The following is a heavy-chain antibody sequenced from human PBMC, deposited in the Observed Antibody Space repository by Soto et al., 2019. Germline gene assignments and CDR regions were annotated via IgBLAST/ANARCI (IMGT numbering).Heavy chain of an antibody. CDR1: GGSISSYY. D-gene: IGHD3-22*01. J-gene: IGHJ4*02. CDR3: ARLSESGYFPFDY. CDR2: IYYSGST. V-gene: IGHV4-59*08. Sequence: SETLSLTCTVSGGSISSYYWSWIRHPPGKGLEWIGYIYYSGSTNYNPSLKSRVTISVDTSKNQFSLKLSSVTAADTAVYYCARLSESGYFPFDYRGQRTLVTVSS.